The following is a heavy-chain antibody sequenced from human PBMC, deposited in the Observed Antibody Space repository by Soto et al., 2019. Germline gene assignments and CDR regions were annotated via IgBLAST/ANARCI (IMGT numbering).Heavy chain of an antibody. D-gene: IGHD6-13*01. CDR1: GYSFTSYW. Sequence: VQLVQSGAEVKKPGESLKISCKGYGYSFTSYWIGWVRQMPGKGLEWMGIIYPGDSDTRYSPSFQGQVTISADKSISTAYPQCSSLKASDTAMYYCAGGVAAGYHLDYYGMDVWGQGTPVTVSS. CDR3: AGGVAAGYHLDYYGMDV. CDR2: IYPGDSDT. V-gene: IGHV5-51*01. J-gene: IGHJ6*02.